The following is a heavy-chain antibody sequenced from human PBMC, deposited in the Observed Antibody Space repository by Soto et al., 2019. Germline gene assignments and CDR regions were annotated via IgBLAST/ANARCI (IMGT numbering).Heavy chain of an antibody. Sequence: GGSLRLSCAASGFTFTNFAMNWVRQAPGRGLEWVSSVIGSGVNTYYADSVKGRFTISRDNVKNTLYLQMNSLRAEDTALYFCAKSPGPIGYFFFDSWGQGTLVTVSS. CDR3: AKSPGPIGYFFFDS. CDR1: GFTFTNFA. D-gene: IGHD3-22*01. J-gene: IGHJ4*02. V-gene: IGHV3-23*01. CDR2: VIGSGVNT.